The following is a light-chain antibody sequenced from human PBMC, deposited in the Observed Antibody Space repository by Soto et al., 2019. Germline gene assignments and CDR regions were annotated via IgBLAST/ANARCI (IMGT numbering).Light chain of an antibody. CDR1: SSDVGGYNY. CDR3: SSFVATNNLRV. V-gene: IGLV2-8*01. CDR2: EVT. Sequence: QSVLTQPASVSGSPGQSITISCTGTSSDVGGYNYVSWYQQHPGKAPKLMIYEVTNRPSGVPDRFSGSKSGNTASLTVSGLQPEDEAEYYCSSFVATNNLRVFGTGTKVTVL. J-gene: IGLJ1*01.